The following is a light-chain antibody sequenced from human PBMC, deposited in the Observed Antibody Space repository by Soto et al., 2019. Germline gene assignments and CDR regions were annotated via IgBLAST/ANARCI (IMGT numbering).Light chain of an antibody. V-gene: IGKV1-5*01. CDR1: QSISRW. CDR2: DAS. Sequence: VKMTQSPSTLSASVGDRVTSTFRASQSISRWLAWYQQKPGKAPNLLIFDASTLKSGAPSRFSGSGSGTEFTLTISSLQPDDFATYYCQQYNSYWTFGQGTMVDI. J-gene: IGKJ1*01. CDR3: QQYNSYWT.